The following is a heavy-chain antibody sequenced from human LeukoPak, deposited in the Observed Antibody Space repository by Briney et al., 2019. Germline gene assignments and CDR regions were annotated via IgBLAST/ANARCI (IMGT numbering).Heavy chain of an antibody. CDR3: ARGVRYCSSTSCYTYYYYYYGMDV. V-gene: IGHV4-34*01. Sequence: SETLSLTCAVYGGSFSGYQWSWIRQPPGKGLEWIGEISDSRSTNYNPSLKSRVTMSVDTSKNQFSLKLSSVTAADTAVYYCARGVRYCSSTSCYTYYYYYYGMDVWGQGTTVTVSS. J-gene: IGHJ6*02. CDR1: GGSFSGYQ. CDR2: ISDSRST. D-gene: IGHD2-2*02.